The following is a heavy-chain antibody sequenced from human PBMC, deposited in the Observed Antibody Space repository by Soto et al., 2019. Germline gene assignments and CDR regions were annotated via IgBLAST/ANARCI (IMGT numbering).Heavy chain of an antibody. D-gene: IGHD6-13*01. J-gene: IGHJ5*02. Sequence: EVQLVQSGAEVKKPGESLNISCKCSGYSFTSYWIGWVRQMPGKGLEWMGIIYPGDSDTRYSPSFQVQVTISADKSISTAYLQWSSLKASDTAMYYCASTSIAAAGKDYNWFDPWGQGTLVTVSS. CDR2: IYPGDSDT. V-gene: IGHV5-51*01. CDR3: ASTSIAAAGKDYNWFDP. CDR1: GYSFTSYW.